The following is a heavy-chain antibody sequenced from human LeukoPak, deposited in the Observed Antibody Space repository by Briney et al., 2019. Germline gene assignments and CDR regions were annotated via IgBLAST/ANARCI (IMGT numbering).Heavy chain of an antibody. CDR1: GFTFTSSA. CDR3: ARGLTFDYYYGMDV. Sequence: ASVKVSCKASGFTFTSSAVQWVRQAPGQGLEWMGIINPSGGSTSYAQKFQGRVTMTRDTSTSTVYMELSSLRSEDTAVYYCARGLTFDYYYGMDVWGQGTTVTVSS. CDR2: INPSGGST. D-gene: IGHD2/OR15-2a*01. V-gene: IGHV1-46*01. J-gene: IGHJ6*02.